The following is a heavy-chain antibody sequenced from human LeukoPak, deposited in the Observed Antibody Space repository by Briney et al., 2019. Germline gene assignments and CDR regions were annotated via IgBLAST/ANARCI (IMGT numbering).Heavy chain of an antibody. Sequence: SETLSLTCTASVASLAGYYWSWIRQPAGKGLEWIGRIYISDNARYKPSLKSRVTMSIDTSKKQFSLILRSVTAADTAVYYCARDRDIAADGMEGGDAFDIWGPGTLVTVSP. D-gene: IGHD6-13*01. CDR3: ARDRDIAADGMEGGDAFDI. CDR1: VASLAGYY. V-gene: IGHV4-4*07. J-gene: IGHJ3*02. CDR2: IYISDNA.